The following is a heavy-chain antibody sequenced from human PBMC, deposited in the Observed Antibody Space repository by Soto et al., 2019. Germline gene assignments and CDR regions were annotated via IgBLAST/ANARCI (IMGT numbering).Heavy chain of an antibody. CDR2: IYYSGST. CDR1: GGSVSSGSYY. CDR3: ARGRPDIVATNYFDY. D-gene: IGHD5-12*01. Sequence: QVQLQESGPGLVKPSETLSLTCTVSGGSVSSGSYYWSWIRQPPGQGLEWIGYIYYSGSTNYNPSLKSRVTISVDTSKNQFSLKLSSVTAADTAVYYCARGRPDIVATNYFDYWGQGTLVTVSS. J-gene: IGHJ4*02. V-gene: IGHV4-61*01.